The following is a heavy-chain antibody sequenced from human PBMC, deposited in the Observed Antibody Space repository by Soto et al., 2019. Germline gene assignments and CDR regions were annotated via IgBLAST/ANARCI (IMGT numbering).Heavy chain of an antibody. V-gene: IGHV3-33*01. CDR2: IWYDGSNK. CDR3: ARYNRACSGGSCPGRAFDI. CDR1: GFTFSSYG. Sequence: QVQLVESGGGVVQPGRSLRLSCAASGFTFSSYGMHWVRQAPGKGLEWVAVIWYDGSNKYYADSVKGRFTISRDNSKNTLYLQVNSLRAEDTAVYYCARYNRACSGGSCPGRAFDIWGQGTMVTVSS. J-gene: IGHJ3*02. D-gene: IGHD2-15*01.